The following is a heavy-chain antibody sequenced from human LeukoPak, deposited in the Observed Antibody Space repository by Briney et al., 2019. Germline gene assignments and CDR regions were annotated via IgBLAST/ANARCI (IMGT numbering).Heavy chain of an antibody. V-gene: IGHV3-23*01. CDR2: ISGSGGST. Sequence: GGSLRLSCAASGFTFSSYAMSWVRQAPGKGLEWVSAISGSGGSTYYADSVKGRFTISRDNSKNTLYLQMNSLRAEDTAVYYCTTDSSIAAAGTAGDYWGQGTLVTVSS. CDR1: GFTFSSYA. CDR3: TTDSSIAAAGTAGDY. D-gene: IGHD6-13*01. J-gene: IGHJ4*02.